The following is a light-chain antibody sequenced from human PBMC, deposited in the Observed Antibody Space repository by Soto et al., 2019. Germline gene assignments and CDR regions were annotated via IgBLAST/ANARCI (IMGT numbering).Light chain of an antibody. CDR3: NSYTSSSTFV. CDR1: SSDVGGYNY. J-gene: IGLJ1*01. CDR2: GVT. V-gene: IGLV2-14*01. Sequence: QSVLTQPASVSGSPGQSITISCTGTSSDVGGYNYVSWYQQHPGKAPKLMIYGVTNRPTGVSSRFSGSRSGNTDSLTISGLQAEDEAEYFCNSYTSSSTFVFGTGTKLTVL.